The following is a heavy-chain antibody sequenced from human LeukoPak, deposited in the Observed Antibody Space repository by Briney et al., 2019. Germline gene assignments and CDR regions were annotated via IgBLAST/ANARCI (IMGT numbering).Heavy chain of an antibody. CDR2: ISSSGNSR. J-gene: IGHJ4*02. Sequence: GGSLRLSCAASGFTFSDSYMSWIRQAPGKGLEWLSYISSSGNSRYYADSVKGRFTISRDNTKRSVYLQMNSLRAEDTAVYYCVRMTLVVVSATGTMDYWGQGTLVTVSS. D-gene: IGHD2-15*01. CDR3: VRMTLVVVSATGTMDY. CDR1: GFTFSDSY. V-gene: IGHV3-11*01.